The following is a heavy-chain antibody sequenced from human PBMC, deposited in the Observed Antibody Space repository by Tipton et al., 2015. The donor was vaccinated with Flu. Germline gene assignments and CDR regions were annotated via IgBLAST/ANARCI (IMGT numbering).Heavy chain of an antibody. J-gene: IGHJ4*02. CDR2: ISLDGSVT. Sequence: SLRLSCAASGFAFSNFWMFWVRQVPGKGLVWVSRISLDGSVTNYADSVRGRFTISRDNSKNTLYLQMNSLRAEDTAVYYCARGRGYCVTTTCLLPFDFWGQGTLVTVSS. CDR1: GFAFSNFW. D-gene: IGHD2-2*01. CDR3: ARGRGYCVTTTCLLPFDF. V-gene: IGHV3-74*01.